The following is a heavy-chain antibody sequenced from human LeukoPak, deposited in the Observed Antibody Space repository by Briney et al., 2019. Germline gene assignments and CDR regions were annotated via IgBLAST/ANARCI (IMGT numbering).Heavy chain of an antibody. CDR2: IYYSGST. Sequence: WIRQPPGKGLEWIGSIYYSGSTYYNPSLKSRVTISVDTSKNQFSLKLSSVTAADTAVYYCARQGYYDSSGYYGYWGQGTLVTVSS. V-gene: IGHV4-39*01. CDR3: ARQGYYDSSGYYGY. J-gene: IGHJ4*02. D-gene: IGHD3-22*01.